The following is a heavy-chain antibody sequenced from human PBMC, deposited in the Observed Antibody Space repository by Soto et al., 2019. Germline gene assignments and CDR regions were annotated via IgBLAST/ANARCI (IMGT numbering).Heavy chain of an antibody. V-gene: IGHV3-30*18. CDR1: GFTFSSYG. CDR3: AKAHYDILTPLDY. D-gene: IGHD3-9*01. Sequence: QVQLVESGGGVVQPGRSLRLSCAASGFTFSSYGMHWVRQAPGKGLEWVAVISYDGSNKYYADSVKGRFTISRDNSKNTLYLQMNGLRAEDTAVYYCAKAHYDILTPLDYWGQGTLVTVSS. CDR2: ISYDGSNK. J-gene: IGHJ4*02.